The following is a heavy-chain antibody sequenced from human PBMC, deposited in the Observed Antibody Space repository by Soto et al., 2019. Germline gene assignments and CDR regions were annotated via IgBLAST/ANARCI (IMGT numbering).Heavy chain of an antibody. J-gene: IGHJ6*02. CDR1: GFTFSSYA. CDR2: ISGSGGST. D-gene: IGHD2-2*01. CDR3: AKGAHCSSTSCYAHNYYYYGMDV. Sequence: GGSLRLSCAASGFTFSSYAMSWVRQAPGKGLEWVSAISGSGGSTYYADSVKGRFTISRDNSKNTLYLQMNSLRAEDTAVYYCAKGAHCSSTSCYAHNYYYYGMDVWGQGTTVTVSS. V-gene: IGHV3-23*01.